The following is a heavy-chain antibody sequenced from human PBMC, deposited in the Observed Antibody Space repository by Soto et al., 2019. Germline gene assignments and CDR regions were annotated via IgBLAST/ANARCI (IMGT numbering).Heavy chain of an antibody. Sequence: VGSLRLSCAASGFTFSSYSMNWVRQAPGKGLEWVSSISSSSSYIYYADSVKGRFTISRDNAKNSLYLQMNSLRAEDTAVYYWARDNLLGSSGVEDSGQAILVTV. CDR1: GFTFSSYS. CDR3: ARDNLLGSSGVED. J-gene: IGHJ4*02. V-gene: IGHV3-21*01. D-gene: IGHD3-22*01. CDR2: ISSSSSYI.